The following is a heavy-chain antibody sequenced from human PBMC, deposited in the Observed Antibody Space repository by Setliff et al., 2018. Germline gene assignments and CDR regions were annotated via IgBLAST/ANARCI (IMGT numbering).Heavy chain of an antibody. CDR1: GYTFSNYG. D-gene: IGHD3-3*01. J-gene: IGHJ6*01. CDR3: ARERIYDGLNYNGMDV. V-gene: IGHV1-18*01. Sequence: ASVKVSCKTSGYTFSNYGVSWVRQAPGQGLGWMGWISGYDGNTKYAQNLHGRVTMTTDTSTTTAYMELRSLRSDDTAVYYCARERIYDGLNYNGMDVWGQGTTVTVSS. CDR2: ISGYDGNT.